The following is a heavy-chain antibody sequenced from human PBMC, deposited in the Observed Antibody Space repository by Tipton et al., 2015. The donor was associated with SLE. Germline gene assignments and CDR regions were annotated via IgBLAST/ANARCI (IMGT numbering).Heavy chain of an antibody. Sequence: SGFTFDDYAMHWVRQAPGKGLEWVSGISWNSGSIGYADSVKGRFTISRGNAKNSLYLQMNSLRAEDTALYYCAKDGPEAKDDYVWGSYRAPMDVWGKGTTVTVSS. V-gene: IGHV3-9*01. J-gene: IGHJ6*03. CDR2: ISWNSGSI. CDR3: AKDGPEAKDDYVWGSYRAPMDV. CDR1: GFTFDDYA. D-gene: IGHD3-16*02.